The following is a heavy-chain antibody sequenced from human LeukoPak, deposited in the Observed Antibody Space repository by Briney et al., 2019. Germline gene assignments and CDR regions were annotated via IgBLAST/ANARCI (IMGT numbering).Heavy chain of an antibody. Sequence: PGGSLRLSCAASGFTFSSYAMSWVRQAPEKGLEWVSAISAGGGSTYYADSVKGRFTISRDNSKNTLYLQMNSLRAEDTAVYYCAKEWGDYDSSGYNPFDYWGQGTLVTVSS. CDR2: ISAGGGST. CDR1: GFTFSSYA. V-gene: IGHV3-23*01. D-gene: IGHD3-22*01. J-gene: IGHJ4*02. CDR3: AKEWGDYDSSGYNPFDY.